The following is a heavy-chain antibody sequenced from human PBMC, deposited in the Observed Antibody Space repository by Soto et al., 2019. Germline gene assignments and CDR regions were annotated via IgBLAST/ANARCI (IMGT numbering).Heavy chain of an antibody. Sequence: PSETLSLTCAFYGWSFSGYYWSWIRQPPGKGLEWIGEINHSGSTNYNPSLKSRVTISVDTSKNQFSLKLSSVTAADTAVYYCASRIAVAGTFNYWGQGTLVTVSS. V-gene: IGHV4-34*01. D-gene: IGHD6-19*01. J-gene: IGHJ4*02. CDR2: INHSGST. CDR3: ASRIAVAGTFNY. CDR1: GWSFSGYY.